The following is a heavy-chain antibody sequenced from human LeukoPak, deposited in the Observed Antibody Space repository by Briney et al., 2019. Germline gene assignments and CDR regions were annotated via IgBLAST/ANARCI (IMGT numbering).Heavy chain of an antibody. Sequence: ASVKVSCKASGFTFTDHYMHWVRQPPGQGLEWMGWINGKRGDTNYAQNFQDRVTMTRDTSTSTVYMGLSRLTVDDTAVYYCARGHDWGVDYWGQGTLVTVSS. J-gene: IGHJ4*02. CDR2: INGKRGDT. V-gene: IGHV1-2*02. D-gene: IGHD7-27*01. CDR3: ARGHDWGVDY. CDR1: GFTFTDHY.